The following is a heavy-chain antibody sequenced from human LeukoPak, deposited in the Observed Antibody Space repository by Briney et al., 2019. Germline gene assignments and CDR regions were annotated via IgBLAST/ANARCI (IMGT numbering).Heavy chain of an antibody. Sequence: PSETLSLTCAVYGGSFSGYYWSWIRQPPGKGLEWIGEINHSGSTNYNPSLKSRVTISVDTSKNQFSLKLSSVTAADTALYYCAQATIFGVVPLFDPWGQGTLVTVSS. V-gene: IGHV4-34*01. J-gene: IGHJ5*02. D-gene: IGHD3-3*01. CDR2: INHSGST. CDR1: GGSFSGYY. CDR3: AQATIFGVVPLFDP.